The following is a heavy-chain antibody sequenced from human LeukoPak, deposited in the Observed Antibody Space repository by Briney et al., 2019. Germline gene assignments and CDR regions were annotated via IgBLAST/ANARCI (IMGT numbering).Heavy chain of an antibody. CDR1: GFTFSSYA. Sequence: PGRSLRLSCAASGFTFSSYAMHWVRQAPGKGLEWVAVISYDGSNKYYADSVKDRFTISRDNSKNTLYLQMNSLRAEDTAVYYCARAQHSSSSNYYYYYGMDVWGQGTTVTVSS. CDR2: ISYDGSNK. CDR3: ARAQHSSSSNYYYYYGMDV. D-gene: IGHD6-6*01. V-gene: IGHV3-30-3*01. J-gene: IGHJ6*02.